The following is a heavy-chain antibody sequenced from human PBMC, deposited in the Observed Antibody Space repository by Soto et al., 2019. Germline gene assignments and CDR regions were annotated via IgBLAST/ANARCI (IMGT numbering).Heavy chain of an antibody. V-gene: IGHV4-30-2*01. J-gene: IGHJ5*02. CDR3: ARVRPYTAYCFDP. CDR2: IYPTGNT. D-gene: IGHD2-2*02. CDR1: GGSISSAGYC. Sequence: SETLSLTCAVSGGSISSAGYCWTWIRQPPGKGLEWIGYIYPTGNTYYSPSLKSRVTISVDKSSNHLSLELNSVTAADTAVYYCARVRPYTAYCFDPWGPGTLVTVSS.